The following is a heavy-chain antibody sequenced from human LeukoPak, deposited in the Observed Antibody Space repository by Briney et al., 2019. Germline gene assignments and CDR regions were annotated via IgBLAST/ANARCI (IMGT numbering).Heavy chain of an antibody. Sequence: SQTLSLTCAISGDSVSSNSVAWNWIRQSPSRGLEWLGRTYYRSKWYNDYAISVKSRITINPDTSKNQFSLQLSSVTPEDTAVYYCARVQAGAKLDSWGQGTLVTVSS. V-gene: IGHV6-1*01. CDR1: GDSVSSNSVA. D-gene: IGHD6-13*01. J-gene: IGHJ4*02. CDR2: TYYRSKWYN. CDR3: ARVQAGAKLDS.